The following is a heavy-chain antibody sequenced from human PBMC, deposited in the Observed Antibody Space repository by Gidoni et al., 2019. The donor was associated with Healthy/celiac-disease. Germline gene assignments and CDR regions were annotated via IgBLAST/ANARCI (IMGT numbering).Heavy chain of an antibody. J-gene: IGHJ5*02. D-gene: IGHD2-21*02. CDR1: GYSVTSYW. Sequence: EVQLVQSGAEVKKPGESLRISCKGSGYSVTSYWISWVRQMPGKGLEWMGRIDPSDSYTNYSPSFQGHVTISADKSISTAYLQWSSLKASDTAMYYCARGLEGGGNSNNWFDPWGQGTLVTVSS. CDR3: ARGLEGGGNSNNWFDP. CDR2: IDPSDSYT. V-gene: IGHV5-10-1*03.